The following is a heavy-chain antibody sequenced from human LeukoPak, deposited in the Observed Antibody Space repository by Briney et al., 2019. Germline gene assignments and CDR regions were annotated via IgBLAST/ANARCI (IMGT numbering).Heavy chain of an antibody. CDR1: GFAFGDYA. CDR2: ISYDGSNK. Sequence: PGGSLRLSCTISGFAFGDYAMTWVRQAPGKGLEWVAVISYDGSNKYYADSVKGRFTISRDNSKNTLYLQMNSLRAEDTAVYYCARDNLFDYFDYWGQGTLVTVSS. CDR3: ARDNLFDYFDY. V-gene: IGHV3-30-3*01. D-gene: IGHD3-3*01. J-gene: IGHJ4*02.